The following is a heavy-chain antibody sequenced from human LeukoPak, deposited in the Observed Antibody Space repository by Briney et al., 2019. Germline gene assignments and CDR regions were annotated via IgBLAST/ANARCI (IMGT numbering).Heavy chain of an antibody. Sequence: PGRSLRLSCAASGFTFSSYAMHWVRQAPGKGLEWVAFIWYDGSNKDHTDSVKGRFTISRDNSKNTLYLQMNSLRAEDTAVYYCARVLCSGGTCLDAFDIWGQGTMVTVSS. CDR3: ARVLCSGGTCLDAFDI. CDR2: IWYDGSNK. V-gene: IGHV3-33*01. J-gene: IGHJ3*02. CDR1: GFTFSSYA. D-gene: IGHD2-15*01.